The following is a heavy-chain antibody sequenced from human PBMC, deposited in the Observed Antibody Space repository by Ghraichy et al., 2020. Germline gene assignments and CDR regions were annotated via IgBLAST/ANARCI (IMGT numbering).Heavy chain of an antibody. J-gene: IGHJ4*02. CDR1: GFTFSSYA. CDR3: AKGTGDTVAGLDY. V-gene: IGHV3-23*01. Sequence: LSLTCAASGFTFSSYAMSWVRQAPGKGLEWVSAISGSGGSTYYADSVKGRFTISRDNSKNTLYLQMNSLRAEDTAVYYCAKGTGDTVAGLDYWGQGTLVTVSS. D-gene: IGHD6-19*01. CDR2: ISGSGGST.